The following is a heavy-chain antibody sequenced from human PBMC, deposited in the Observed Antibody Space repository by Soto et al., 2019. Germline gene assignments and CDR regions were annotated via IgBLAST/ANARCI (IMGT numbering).Heavy chain of an antibody. Sequence: GGSLRLSCEASGLIVNNNFMNWVRQAPGRGLEWVSVINPEGRTYYADSVKDRFTISRDTSKNTLYLQMNSLRVEDTAVYYCARDRPAPRSSDPWGQGTYVTVSS. CDR1: GLIVNNNF. J-gene: IGHJ5*02. CDR3: ARDRPAPRSSDP. D-gene: IGHD3-16*02. V-gene: IGHV3-66*01. CDR2: INPEGRT.